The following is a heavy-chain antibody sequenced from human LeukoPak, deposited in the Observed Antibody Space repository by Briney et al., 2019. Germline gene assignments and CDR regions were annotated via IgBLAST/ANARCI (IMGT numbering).Heavy chain of an antibody. V-gene: IGHV3-23*01. J-gene: IGHJ3*02. CDR1: GFTLSIFA. CDR3: AKAFREFGSSFSYSSFDT. D-gene: IGHD5-18*01. CDR2: VSYTRVAT. Sequence: PGGCLRLSRAASGFTLSIFALSCVPPAPGRGVECGSGVSYTRVATYYADSVKGGVTISRDDSQNILYLQMNGLRAENTAVYFCAKAFREFGSSFSYSSFDTWGQGTMVTVS.